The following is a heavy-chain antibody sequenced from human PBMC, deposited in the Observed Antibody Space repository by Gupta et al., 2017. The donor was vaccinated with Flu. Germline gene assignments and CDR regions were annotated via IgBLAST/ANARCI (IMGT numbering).Heavy chain of an antibody. CDR1: GDSISSSDHY. V-gene: IGHV4-39*01. CDR2: IYYRGTT. D-gene: IGHD4-17*01. J-gene: IGHJ5*02. Sequence: QLQLQESGPGLVRPSETLPLPCSAYGDSISSSDHYWAWIRLPPGKGLEWIGSIYYRGTTYYTPSLRGRITMSVDTSKNTFSLRLTSLSAADTAGYFCARHDYGAGWFDPWGQGIRVAVSS. CDR3: ARHDYGAGWFDP.